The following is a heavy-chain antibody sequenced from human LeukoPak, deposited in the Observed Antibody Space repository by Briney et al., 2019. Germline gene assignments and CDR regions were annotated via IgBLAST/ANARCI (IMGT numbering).Heavy chain of an antibody. CDR1: GYSFTNYW. D-gene: IGHD4-17*01. CDR2: IHSADSNT. J-gene: IGHJ4*02. CDR3: AGARHGDYRWDY. V-gene: IGHV5-51*01. Sequence: GESLKISCKDSGYSFTNYWIGWVRQMPGKGLEWMGIIHSADSNTKYSPSFQGQVTISADKSISTAYLQWSGLKASDTAMYYCAGARHGDYRWDYWGQGTLVAVSS.